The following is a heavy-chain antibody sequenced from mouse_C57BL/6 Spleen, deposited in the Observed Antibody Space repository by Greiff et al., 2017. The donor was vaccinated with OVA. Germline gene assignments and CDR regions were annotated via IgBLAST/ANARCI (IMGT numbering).Heavy chain of an antibody. V-gene: IGHV1-54*01. CDR1: GYAFTNYL. CDR3: ARGGVDWWFDV. D-gene: IGHD1-1*01. J-gene: IGHJ1*01. Sequence: QVQLQQPGAELVRPGTSVKVSCKASGYAFTNYLIEWVKQRPGQGLEWIGVINPGSGGTNYHEKFKGTATLTADKSSSTAYMQLSSLTSEDSAVDYCARGGVDWWFDVWGQGTPVTVSA. CDR2: INPGSGGT.